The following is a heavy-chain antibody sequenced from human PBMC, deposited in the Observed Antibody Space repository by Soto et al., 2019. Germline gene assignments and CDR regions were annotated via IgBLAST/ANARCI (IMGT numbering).Heavy chain of an antibody. CDR1: GYTFTSYG. D-gene: IGHD2-2*01. CDR2: ISAYNGNT. V-gene: IGHV1-18*01. Sequence: ASVKVSCKASGYTFTSYGISWVRQAPGQGLEWMGWISAYNGNTNYAQKLQGRVTMTTDTSTSTAYMELRSLRSDDTAVYYCARASIVVVPAAIWPWGWGTLVTVSS. J-gene: IGHJ5*02. CDR3: ARASIVVVPAAIWP.